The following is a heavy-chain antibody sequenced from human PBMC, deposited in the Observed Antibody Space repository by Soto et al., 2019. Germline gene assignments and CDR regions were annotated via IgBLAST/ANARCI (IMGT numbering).Heavy chain of an antibody. CDR3: ARTRGYSDYDLDY. J-gene: IGHJ4*02. D-gene: IGHD5-12*01. Sequence: GGSLSPPFPASGFTFRSYAMPWVRQAPGKGLEWVSAISYSGVSTYYADSVKGRFTISRDSSENTLSLQMNSLRVDDTAVYYCARTRGYSDYDLDYWGQGTLVTVSS. V-gene: IGHV3-23*01. CDR2: ISYSGVST. CDR1: GFTFRSYA.